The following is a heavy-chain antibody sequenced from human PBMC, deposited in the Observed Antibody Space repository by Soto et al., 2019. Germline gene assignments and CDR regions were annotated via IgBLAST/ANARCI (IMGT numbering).Heavy chain of an antibody. CDR1: GYTFTSYG. CDR2: ISAYNGNT. CDR3: ARGGKYITTGVCSFYGMDV. J-gene: IGHJ6*02. D-gene: IGHD2-8*01. Sequence: QVQLVQSGAEVKKPGASVKVSCKASGYTFTSYGISWVRQAPGQGREWMGWISAYNGNTNYAQKFQGRVTMTTDTSSSTAYMELRSLRSDATAVYYCARGGKYITTGVCSFYGMDVWCQGNTVTVSS. V-gene: IGHV1-18*01.